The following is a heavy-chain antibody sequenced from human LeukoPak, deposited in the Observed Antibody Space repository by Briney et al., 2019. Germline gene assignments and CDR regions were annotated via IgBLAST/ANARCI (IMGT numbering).Heavy chain of an antibody. J-gene: IGHJ3*02. CDR3: ARFDALDAFDI. Sequence: GGSLRLSCAASGFIFSSYAMSWVRQAPGKGLEWVSGIIDTGRTTYYADSVKGRFTISRDNSKNSLYLQMNSLRAEDTAVYYCARFDALDAFDIWGQGTMVTVSS. CDR1: GFIFSSYA. D-gene: IGHD2-8*01. CDR2: IIDTGRTT. V-gene: IGHV3-23*01.